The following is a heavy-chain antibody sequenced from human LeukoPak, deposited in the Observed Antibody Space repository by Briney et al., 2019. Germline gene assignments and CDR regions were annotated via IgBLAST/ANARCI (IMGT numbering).Heavy chain of an antibody. D-gene: IGHD3-3*01. CDR1: GYTFTGYY. CDR3: ARDLNDFWSGPYYYYYMDV. J-gene: IGHJ6*03. V-gene: IGHV1-2*02. Sequence: ASVKVSCKASGYTFTGYYMHWVRQAPGQGLEWMGWINPNSGGTNYAQKFQGRVTMTRDTSISTAYMELSRLRSDDTAVYYCARDLNDFWSGPYYYYYMDVWGKGTTVTISS. CDR2: INPNSGGT.